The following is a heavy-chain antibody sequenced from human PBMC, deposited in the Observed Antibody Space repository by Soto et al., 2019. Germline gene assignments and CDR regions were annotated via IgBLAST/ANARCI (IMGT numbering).Heavy chain of an antibody. J-gene: IGHJ4*02. V-gene: IGHV1-69*02. CDR3: SRSVDTAMVLFDY. D-gene: IGHD5-18*01. Sequence: SVKVSCKASAGTFSIYTISWVRQAPGQGLEWMGRIIPILGIANYAQKFQGRVTITADKSTSTAYMELSSLRSEDTAVYYCSRSVDTAMVLFDYWGQGTLVTVSS. CDR1: AGTFSIYT. CDR2: IIPILGIA.